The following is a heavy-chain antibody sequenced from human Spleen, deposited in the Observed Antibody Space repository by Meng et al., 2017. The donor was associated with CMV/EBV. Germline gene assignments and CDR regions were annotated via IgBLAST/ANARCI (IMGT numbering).Heavy chain of an antibody. CDR2: ISSSRSFI. CDR3: ARDLSLENGMDV. J-gene: IGHJ6*02. CDR1: GFTFSTYS. D-gene: IGHD5/OR15-5a*01. V-gene: IGHV3-21*01. Sequence: GGSLRLSCVASGFTFSTYSMNWVRQAPGKGLEWVSSISSSRSFIYYADSVKGRFTISRDNAKNSLYLQMNSLRAEDTAVYYCARDLSLENGMDVWGQGTTVTVSS.